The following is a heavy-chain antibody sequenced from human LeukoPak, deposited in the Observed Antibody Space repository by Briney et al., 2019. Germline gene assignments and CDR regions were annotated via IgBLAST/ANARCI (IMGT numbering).Heavy chain of an antibody. CDR2: ISGASGTT. CDR1: GFTFSSYA. J-gene: IGHJ4*02. Sequence: RGGSLRLSCADSGFTFSSYAMTWVRQAPGKGLEWVSTISGASGTTYYADSVKGRFTISRDNSKNTLYLQMNSLRAEDTAVYYCARDKPPPYYYDSSGIFDYWGQGTLVTVSS. CDR3: ARDKPPPYYYDSSGIFDY. V-gene: IGHV3-23*01. D-gene: IGHD3-22*01.